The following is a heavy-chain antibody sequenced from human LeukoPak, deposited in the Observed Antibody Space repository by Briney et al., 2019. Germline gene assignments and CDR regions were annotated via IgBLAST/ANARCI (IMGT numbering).Heavy chain of an antibody. CDR2: VNPNSGCT. CDR3: ARDQLAAAGLYYYYYYMDV. V-gene: IGHV1-2*02. D-gene: IGHD6-13*01. Sequence: ASVKVSCKASGFIFTVYYMHWVRQAPGQGLEWMGWVNPNSGCTNYAQKFQGRVTMTRDTSISTAYMELSRLRSDDTAVYYCARDQLAAAGLYYYYYYMDVWGKGTTVTVSS. J-gene: IGHJ6*03. CDR1: GFIFTVYY.